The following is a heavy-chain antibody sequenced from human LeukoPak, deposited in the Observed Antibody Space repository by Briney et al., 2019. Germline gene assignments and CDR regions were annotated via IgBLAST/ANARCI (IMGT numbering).Heavy chain of an antibody. Sequence: PGRSLRLSCAASGFTFSSYGMHWVRQAPGKGLEWVAVIWYDGSNKYYADSVKGRFTISRDNSKNTLYLQMNSLRAEDTAVYYCAREGSLTSIAVAGPFDYWGQGTLVTVSS. CDR3: AREGSLTSIAVAGPFDY. CDR1: GFTFSSYG. D-gene: IGHD6-19*01. CDR2: IWYDGSNK. V-gene: IGHV3-33*01. J-gene: IGHJ4*02.